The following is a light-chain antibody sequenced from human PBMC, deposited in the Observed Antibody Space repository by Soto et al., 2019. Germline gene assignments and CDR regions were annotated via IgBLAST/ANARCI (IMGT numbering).Light chain of an antibody. CDR1: QSLLHDNGFNY. Sequence: DMMMTQSPLSLPVTPGEPASISCRSGQSLLHDNGFNYLDWYLQKPGQSPQLLIYLGSNRASGVPDRFSGSGSGTDFTLNISRVEAEDVGIYYCMQALQTRTFGQGTKLEIK. V-gene: IGKV2-28*01. J-gene: IGKJ2*01. CDR3: MQALQTRT. CDR2: LGS.